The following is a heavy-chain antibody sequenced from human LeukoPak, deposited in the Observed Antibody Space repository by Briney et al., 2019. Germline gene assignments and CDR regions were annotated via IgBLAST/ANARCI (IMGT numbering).Heavy chain of an antibody. V-gene: IGHV4-61*02. D-gene: IGHD4-17*01. J-gene: IGHJ3*02. CDR3: ARSTTVDAFDI. Sequence: SQTLSLTCTVSGGPISSGSYYWSWIRQPAGKGLEWIGRIYTSGSTNYNPSLKSRVTISVDTSKNQFSLKLSSVTAADTAVYYCARSTTVDAFDIWGQGTMVTVSS. CDR1: GGPISSGSYY. CDR2: IYTSGST.